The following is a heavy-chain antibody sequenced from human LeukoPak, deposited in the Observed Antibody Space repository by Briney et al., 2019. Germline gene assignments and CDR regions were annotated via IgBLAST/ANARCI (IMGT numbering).Heavy chain of an antibody. CDR1: GDSISYFY. CDR3: ARVKKYSSGWLNAFDI. V-gene: IGHV4-4*07. J-gene: IGHJ3*02. Sequence: SETLSLTCSVSGDSISYFYWSWIRQAAGKGLEWIGRMSSGGSTEYNASLKSRVTMSVDTSKNQLSLKVISVTAADTALYYCARVKKYSSGWLNAFDIWGQGTMVTVSS. CDR2: MSSGGST. D-gene: IGHD6-19*01.